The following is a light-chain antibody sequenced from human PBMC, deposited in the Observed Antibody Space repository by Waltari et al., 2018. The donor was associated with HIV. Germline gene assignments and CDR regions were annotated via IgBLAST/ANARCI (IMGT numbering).Light chain of an antibody. CDR2: DAS. J-gene: IGKJ2*03. CDR1: HSVGNY. CDR3: QQRTNWPPYS. V-gene: IGKV3-11*01. Sequence: EIVLTQSPATLSLSPGETATLSCRASHSVGNYLAWYQQKPGQAPRLLSYDASNRATGIPVRFSGSGSGTDFTLTISSLEPEDFAVYYCQQRTNWPPYSFGQGTKLEIK.